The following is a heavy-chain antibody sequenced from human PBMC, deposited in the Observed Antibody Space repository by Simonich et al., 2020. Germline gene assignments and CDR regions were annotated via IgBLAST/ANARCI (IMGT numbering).Heavy chain of an antibody. J-gene: IGHJ3*02. V-gene: IGHV3-23*01. CDR1: GFTFSSYA. CDR2: ISGSGGST. Sequence: GGGLVQPGGSLRLSCAASGFTFSSYAMSWVRQAPGKGLEVVSAISGSGGSTYYADSWKGRFTISRDNSKNTLYLQMNSLRAEDTAVYYCAKDLGERITMIVVVIDAFDIWGQGTMVTVSS. CDR3: AKDLGERITMIVVVIDAFDI. D-gene: IGHD3-22*01.